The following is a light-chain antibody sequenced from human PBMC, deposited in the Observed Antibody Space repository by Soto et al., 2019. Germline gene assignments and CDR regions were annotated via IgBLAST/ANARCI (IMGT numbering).Light chain of an antibody. CDR3: QQDSSYSP. V-gene: IGKV1-5*03. CDR2: KAS. J-gene: IGKJ4*02. Sequence: DIQMTQSPSTLYASVGDRVTITCRASQSINNLLAWYKQKPGKAPKLLIYKASSLESGVPSRFSGNGSETEFTLTISSLQPDDFATYYCQQDSSYSPFGGGTKVEIK. CDR1: QSINNL.